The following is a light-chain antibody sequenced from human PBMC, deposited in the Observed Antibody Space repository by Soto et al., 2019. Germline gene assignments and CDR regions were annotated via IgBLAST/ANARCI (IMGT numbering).Light chain of an antibody. CDR3: QQVKNNLPLT. J-gene: IGKJ4*01. V-gene: IGKV1-9*01. Sequence: IQLTQSPSSLSASVGDRVTITCRASQDISHYVAWYQQKPGKAPKVLIYEASTLQSGVPSRFSGSGSGTDFILTISSLQPEDFATYYCQQVKNNLPLTFGGGTKVEIK. CDR1: QDISHY. CDR2: EAS.